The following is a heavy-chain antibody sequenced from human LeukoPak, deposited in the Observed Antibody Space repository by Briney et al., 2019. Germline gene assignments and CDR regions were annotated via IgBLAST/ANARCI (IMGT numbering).Heavy chain of an antibody. CDR3: ARGPYYYGSGPESNWFDP. D-gene: IGHD3-10*01. Sequence: SETLSLTCTVSGGSISSYYWSWIRQPAGKGLEWIGRIYTSGSTNYNPSLTSRVTMSVDTSKNQFYLKLSSVTAADTAVYYCARGPYYYGSGPESNWFDPWGQGTLVTVSS. J-gene: IGHJ5*02. CDR2: IYTSGST. CDR1: GGSISSYY. V-gene: IGHV4-4*07.